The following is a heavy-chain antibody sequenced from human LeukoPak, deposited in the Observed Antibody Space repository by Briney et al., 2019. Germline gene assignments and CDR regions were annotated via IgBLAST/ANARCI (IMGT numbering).Heavy chain of an antibody. CDR2: IHHSGNT. J-gene: IGHJ4*02. CDR3: ARGQLFMGETFFYDTNGYYYFDS. D-gene: IGHD3-22*01. CDR1: GDSASGYY. Sequence: SETLSVTCAVTGDSASGYYWSWIRQPPGKGLEWIGEIHHSGNTNFNPSLKSRVTMSVDTSKKQFSLKLSSVTAADTAVYYCARGQLFMGETFFYDTNGYYYFDSWGQGTLVTVSS. V-gene: IGHV4-34*01.